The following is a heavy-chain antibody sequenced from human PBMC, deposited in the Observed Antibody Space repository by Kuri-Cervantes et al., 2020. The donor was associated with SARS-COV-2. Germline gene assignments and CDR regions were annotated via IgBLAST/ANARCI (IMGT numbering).Heavy chain of an antibody. V-gene: IGHV5-51*01. J-gene: IGHJ6*02. Sequence: KVSCKGSGYCFTSYWSGWVRQLPGKGLEWMGIIYPGDSDTKYSPSFQGQFTISADKSLSTAYLQWSSLKASDTAMYYCARSGCSSGYGLYGMDVWGQGTTVTVSS. CDR2: IYPGDSDT. CDR1: GYCFTSYW. D-gene: IGHD3-22*01. CDR3: ARSGCSSGYGLYGMDV.